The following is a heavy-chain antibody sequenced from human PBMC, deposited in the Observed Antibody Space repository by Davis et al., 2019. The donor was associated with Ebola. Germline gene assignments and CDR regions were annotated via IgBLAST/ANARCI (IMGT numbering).Heavy chain of an antibody. Sequence: ASVKVSCKASGFTFATYYIHWVRQAPGQGLEWVGWINPSGGTNYAQKFQGRVTMTRDTSISTAYMELNRLRSDDTAVYYCARLGTILIVPGPIETPFDYWGQGTLVTVSS. CDR2: INPSGGT. J-gene: IGHJ4*02. V-gene: IGHV1-2*02. CDR3: ARLGTILIVPGPIETPFDY. CDR1: GFTFATYY. D-gene: IGHD2-2*01.